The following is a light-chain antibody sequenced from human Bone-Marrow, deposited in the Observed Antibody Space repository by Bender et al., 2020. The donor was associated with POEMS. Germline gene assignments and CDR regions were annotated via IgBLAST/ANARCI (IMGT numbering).Light chain of an antibody. J-gene: IGLJ1*01. CDR1: NRDIGYYNF. CDR3: NSYAGNNHFGL. Sequence: QSALTQVRSVSGSPGQSVTISCTGSNRDIGYYNFVSWYQQRPGKAPKLIIYEVNKRPSGVPHRFSGSKSGNTASLTVSGLQPDDDGDYYCNSYAGNNHFGLFGTGTKVTVL. V-gene: IGLV2-8*01. CDR2: EVN.